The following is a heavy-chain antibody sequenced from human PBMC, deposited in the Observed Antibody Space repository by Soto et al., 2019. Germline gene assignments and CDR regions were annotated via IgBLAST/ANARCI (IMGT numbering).Heavy chain of an antibody. D-gene: IGHD1-7*01. V-gene: IGHV4-59*01. Sequence: SETLSLTCTVSGGSISSYYWSWIRQPPGKGLEWIGFIYYSGSTSYNPSLKSRVTISVDTSKNQFSLKLSSVTAADTAVYYCAREKTTIGDFDYWGQGTLVTVSS. CDR2: IYYSGST. J-gene: IGHJ4*02. CDR1: GGSISSYY. CDR3: AREKTTIGDFDY.